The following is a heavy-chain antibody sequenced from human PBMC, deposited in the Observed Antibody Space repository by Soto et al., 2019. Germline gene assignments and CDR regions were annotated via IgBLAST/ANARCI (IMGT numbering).Heavy chain of an antibody. D-gene: IGHD3-10*01. CDR3: ARQLLWFGEILAY. CDR2: ISYDGSNK. Sequence: QVQLVESGGGVVQPGRSLRLSCAASGFTFSSYAMHWVRQAPGKGLEWVAVISYDGSNKYYADSVKGRFTISRDNSKNSLYLQMHSLRAQDTAVYYCARQLLWFGEILAYWGQPTPVTVSS. J-gene: IGHJ4*02. V-gene: IGHV3-30-3*01. CDR1: GFTFSSYA.